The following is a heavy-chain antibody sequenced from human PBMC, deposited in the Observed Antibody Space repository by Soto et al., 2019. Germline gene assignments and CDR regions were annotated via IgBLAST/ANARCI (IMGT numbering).Heavy chain of an antibody. CDR1: GYTFTGYY. Sequence: EASVKVSCKASGYTFTGYYMHWVRQAPGQGLEWMGWINPNSGGTNYAQKFQGRVTMTRDTSISTAYMELSRLRSDDTAVYYCAVLYDFWSGYPPFDPWGQGTLVTVSS. V-gene: IGHV1-2*02. CDR3: AVLYDFWSGYPPFDP. J-gene: IGHJ5*02. CDR2: INPNSGGT. D-gene: IGHD3-3*01.